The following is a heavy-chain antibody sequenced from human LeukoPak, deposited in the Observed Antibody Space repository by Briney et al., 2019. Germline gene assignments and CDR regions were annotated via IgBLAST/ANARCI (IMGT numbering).Heavy chain of an antibody. Sequence: GGSLRLSCAASGFIFSSHWMTWVRQAPGKGLEWVASIKEDGSEKNYVDSVKGRFTISRDNAKNSLYLKMKSLRDEDTAVYSCARGYSALGYWGQGTLVTVSS. D-gene: IGHD6-13*01. V-gene: IGHV3-7*01. CDR1: GFIFSSHW. CDR3: ARGYSALGY. J-gene: IGHJ4*02. CDR2: IKEDGSEK.